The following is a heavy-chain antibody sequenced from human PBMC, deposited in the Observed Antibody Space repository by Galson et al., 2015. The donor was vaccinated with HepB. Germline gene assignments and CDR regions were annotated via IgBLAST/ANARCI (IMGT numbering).Heavy chain of an antibody. D-gene: IGHD6-19*01. Sequence: SLRLSCAASRFTFSNYTMHWVRQAPGKGLEWVALISYDGGNKYYADSVKGRFTISRDNSKNTLYLQMNSLRADDTAVYYCASAGTIAVTVEGVYWGQGTLVTVSS. V-gene: IGHV3-30-3*01. CDR1: RFTFSNYT. J-gene: IGHJ4*02. CDR2: ISYDGGNK. CDR3: ASAGTIAVTVEGVY.